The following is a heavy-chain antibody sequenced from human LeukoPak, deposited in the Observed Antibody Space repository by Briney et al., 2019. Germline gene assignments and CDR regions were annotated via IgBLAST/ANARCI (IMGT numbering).Heavy chain of an antibody. CDR2: ISGSGGST. Sequence: SGGSLRLSCAASGXTFSSYAMSWVRQAPGKGLEWVSAISGSGGSTYYADSVKGRFTISRDNSKNTLYLQMNSLRAEDTAVYYCAKALRAAAGPNWFDPWGQGTLVTVSS. CDR3: AKALRAAAGPNWFDP. CDR1: GXTFSSYA. D-gene: IGHD6-13*01. J-gene: IGHJ5*02. V-gene: IGHV3-23*01.